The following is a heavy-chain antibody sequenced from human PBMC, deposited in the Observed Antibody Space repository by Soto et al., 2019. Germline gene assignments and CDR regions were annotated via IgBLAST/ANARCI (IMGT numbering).Heavy chain of an antibody. CDR3: ARLGYDILTGYYGDY. CDR1: GYTFTSYG. D-gene: IGHD3-9*01. V-gene: IGHV1-18*01. CDR2: ISAYNGNT. Sequence: ASVKVSCKASGYTFTSYGISWVRQAPGQGLEWMGWISAYNGNTNYAQKLQGRVTMTTDTSTSTAYMELRSLRSDDTAVYYCARLGYDILTGYYGDYWGQGTLVTVSS. J-gene: IGHJ4*02.